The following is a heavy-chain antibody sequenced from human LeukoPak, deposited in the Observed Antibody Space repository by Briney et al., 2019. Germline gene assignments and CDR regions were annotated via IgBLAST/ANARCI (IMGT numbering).Heavy chain of an antibody. CDR1: EFTFSDYY. V-gene: IGHV3-11*04. Sequence: GGSLRLSCAASEFTFSDYYMSWIRQAPGKGLEWVSYISSSGRTMYYADSVKGRFTISRDNAKNSLYLQMNSLRAEDTAVYYCARGDSQNIAAAFGYWGQGTLVTVSS. CDR3: ARGDSQNIAAAFGY. D-gene: IGHD1/OR15-1a*01. J-gene: IGHJ4*02. CDR2: ISSSGRTM.